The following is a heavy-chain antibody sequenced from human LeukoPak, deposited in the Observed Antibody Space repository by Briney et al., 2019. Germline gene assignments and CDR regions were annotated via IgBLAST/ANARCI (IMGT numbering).Heavy chain of an antibody. Sequence: AGGSLRLSCAASGFTFSSYGMHWVRQAPGKGLEWVAVIWYDGSNKYYADSVKGRFTISRDNSKNTLYLQMNSLRAEDTAVYYCVTWTTAVRGGFDYWGQGTLVTVSS. CDR1: GFTFSSYG. J-gene: IGHJ4*02. V-gene: IGHV3-30*02. CDR3: VTWTTAVRGGFDY. CDR2: IWYDGSNK. D-gene: IGHD4-23*01.